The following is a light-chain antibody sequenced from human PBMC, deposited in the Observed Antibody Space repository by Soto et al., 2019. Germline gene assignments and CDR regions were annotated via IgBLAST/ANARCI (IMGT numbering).Light chain of an antibody. CDR3: QQFGSSPPRYT. J-gene: IGKJ2*01. CDR1: QSLSSSY. Sequence: EIVLTQSPGTLSLSPGERATLSCRASQSLSSSYLAWYQQKPGQAPRLLIYGTSSRTTGIPDRFSGGGSGTDFTLPISRLEPEDSAVYYCQQFGSSPPRYTFGQGTKLEIK. CDR2: GTS. V-gene: IGKV3-20*01.